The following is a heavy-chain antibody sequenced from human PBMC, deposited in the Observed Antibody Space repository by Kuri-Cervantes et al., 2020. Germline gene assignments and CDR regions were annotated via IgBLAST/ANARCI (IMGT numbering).Heavy chain of an antibody. CDR2: ISAYNGNT. V-gene: IGHV1-18*01. J-gene: IGHJ5*02. Sequence: ASVKVSCKASGYTFTSYGISWVRQAPGQGLEWMGWISAYNGNTNYAQKLQGRVTMTTDTSTSTAYMELRSLRSDDTAVYYCARERGVVRGVIISFRYWFDPWGQGTLVTVSS. CDR1: GYTFTSYG. D-gene: IGHD3-10*02. CDR3: ARERGVVRGVIISFRYWFDP.